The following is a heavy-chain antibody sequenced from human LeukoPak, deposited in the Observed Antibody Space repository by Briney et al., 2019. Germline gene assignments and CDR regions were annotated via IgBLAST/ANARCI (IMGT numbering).Heavy chain of an antibody. CDR3: SSYCSADTCYGYFHH. CDR2: ISHTGSLI. CDR1: GFTSTPSE. J-gene: IGHJ1*01. V-gene: IGHV3-48*03. D-gene: IGHD2-15*01. Sequence: GGSLRLSCAASGFTSTPSELNWVRQAPGKGLEWISYISHTGSLIYYADSVKGRFTISRDNAKNFLYLQMNSLRVEDTGIYYCSSYCSADTCYGYFHHWGQGTLVSVFS.